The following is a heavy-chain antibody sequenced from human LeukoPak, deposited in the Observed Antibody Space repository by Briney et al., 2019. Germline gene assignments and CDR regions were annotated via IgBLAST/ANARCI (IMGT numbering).Heavy chain of an antibody. V-gene: IGHV3-13*05. D-gene: IGHD6-19*01. J-gene: IGHJ6*03. CDR3: AGGGTGAGTYPYSVRDV. CDR2: IGTAGDP. Sequence: PGVSLRLSCSASGFTCSSYDMQWDRQATGKGLEGVSAIGTAGDPYYPGSVKGRFTISGENARNSFYFKWNSLGAGNTAVYYCAGGGTGAGTYPYSVRDVWGKGTPVTVS. CDR1: GFTCSSYD.